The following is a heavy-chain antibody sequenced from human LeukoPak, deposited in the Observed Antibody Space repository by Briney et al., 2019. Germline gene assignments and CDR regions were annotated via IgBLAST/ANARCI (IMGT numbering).Heavy chain of an antibody. CDR2: IYYSGST. J-gene: IGHJ4*02. V-gene: IGHV4-39*07. Sequence: SETLSLTCTVSGGSISSSSYYWGWIRQPPGKGLEWIGSIYYSGSTYYNPSLKSRVTISVDTSKNQFSLKLSSVTAADTAVYYCARVETYYDSSGYYYPFDYWGQGTLVTVSS. D-gene: IGHD3-22*01. CDR1: GGSISSSSYY. CDR3: ARVETYYDSSGYYYPFDY.